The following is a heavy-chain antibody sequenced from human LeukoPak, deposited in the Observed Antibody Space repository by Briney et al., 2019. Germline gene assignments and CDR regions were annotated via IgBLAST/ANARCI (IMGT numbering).Heavy chain of an antibody. D-gene: IGHD6-19*01. J-gene: IGHJ4*02. CDR1: GGSISSYY. CDR3: ARGGDSGGWSALDY. Sequence: SETLSLTCTVSGGSISSYYWSWIRQPPGKGLQWIGYIYYSGSTNYNPSLKSRVTISVDTSKNQFSLKLSSVTAADTAVYYCARGGDSGGWSALDYWGQGTPVTVSS. CDR2: IYYSGST. V-gene: IGHV4-59*01.